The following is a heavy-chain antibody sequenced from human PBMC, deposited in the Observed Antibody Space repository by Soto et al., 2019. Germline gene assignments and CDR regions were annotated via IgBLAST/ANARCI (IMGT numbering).Heavy chain of an antibody. CDR2: IYYSGST. Sequence: PSETLSLTCTVSGGSISSSSYYWGWIRQPPGKGLEWIGSIYYSGSTYYNPSLKSRVTISVDTSKNQFSLKLSSVTAADTAVYYCARFRRVEEEFDYWGQGTLVTVSS. CDR3: ARFRRVEEEFDY. J-gene: IGHJ4*02. V-gene: IGHV4-39*01. CDR1: GGSISSSSYY. D-gene: IGHD2-15*01.